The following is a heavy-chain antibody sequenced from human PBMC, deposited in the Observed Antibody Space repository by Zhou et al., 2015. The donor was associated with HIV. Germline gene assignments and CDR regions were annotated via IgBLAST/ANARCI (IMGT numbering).Heavy chain of an antibody. CDR3: ANQLESGAKVGYDV. CDR2: INPSTGGT. CDR1: GDTFSSYS. J-gene: IGHJ4*02. D-gene: IGHD1-14*01. Sequence: QVQLLQSGAEVKKPDSSVRVSCKGSGDTFSSYSISWVRQAPGQGLEWMGRINPSTGGTNYARKFEGRITLTLGTSATTSRLQLRSLRPDDTAIYYCANQLESGAKVGYDVWGQGTLITVS. V-gene: IGHV1-2*06.